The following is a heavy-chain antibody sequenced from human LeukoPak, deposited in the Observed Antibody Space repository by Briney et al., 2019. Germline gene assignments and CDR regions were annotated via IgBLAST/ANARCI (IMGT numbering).Heavy chain of an antibody. J-gene: IGHJ4*02. CDR2: IIPIFGTA. Sequence: GASVKASCKASGGTFSSYAISWVRQAPGQGLEWMGGIIPIFGTANYAQKFQGRVTITTDESTSTAYMELSSLRSEDTAVYYCARGYGGNSGDYFDYWGQGTLVTVSS. CDR1: GGTFSSYA. V-gene: IGHV1-69*05. D-gene: IGHD4-23*01. CDR3: ARGYGGNSGDYFDY.